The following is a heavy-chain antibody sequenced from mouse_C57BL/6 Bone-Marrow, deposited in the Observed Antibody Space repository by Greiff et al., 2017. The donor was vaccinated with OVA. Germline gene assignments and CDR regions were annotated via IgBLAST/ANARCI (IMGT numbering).Heavy chain of an antibody. CDR3: TGGWFAY. J-gene: IGHJ3*01. CDR2: IRNKANNPAT. Sequence: EVKPVESGGGLVQPGGSMKLSCAASGFTFSDAWMDWVRQSPEKGLEWVAEIRNKANNPATYYAESVKGRFTISRDDSKSSVYLQMNSLRAEDTGIYYCTGGWFAYWGQGTLVTVSA. CDR1: GFTFSDAW. V-gene: IGHV6-6*01.